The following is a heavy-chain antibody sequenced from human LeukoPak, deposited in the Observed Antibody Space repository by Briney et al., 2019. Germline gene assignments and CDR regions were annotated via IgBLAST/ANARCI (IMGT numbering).Heavy chain of an antibody. CDR1: GYTFTTYY. Sequence: ASVKVSCKASGYTFTTYYMHWVRQAPGQELVWMGLINPSGGGTRYAQKFQGRVTMTRDTSTSTVYMELNSLRSEDTAVYYCASGYKTVSVFDHWGQGTLVTVSS. CDR3: ASGYKTVSVFDH. J-gene: IGHJ4*02. D-gene: IGHD5-24*01. V-gene: IGHV1-46*01. CDR2: INPSGGGT.